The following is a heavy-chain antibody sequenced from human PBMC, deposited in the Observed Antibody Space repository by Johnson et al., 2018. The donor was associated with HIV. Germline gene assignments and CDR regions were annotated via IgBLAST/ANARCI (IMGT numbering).Heavy chain of an antibody. CDR2: ISYDGSNK. Sequence: QVQLVESGGGVVQPGRSLRLSCAASGFTFSSYAMHWVRQAPGKGLEWVAVISYDGSNKYYVDSVKGRFTISRDNSKNTLYLQMNSLRAEDTAVYYCARVDSIGYLRLYAFDIWGPVTMVPVSS. V-gene: IGHV3-30*14. CDR3: ARVDSIGYLRLYAFDI. CDR1: GFTFSSYA. J-gene: IGHJ3*02. D-gene: IGHD3-22*01.